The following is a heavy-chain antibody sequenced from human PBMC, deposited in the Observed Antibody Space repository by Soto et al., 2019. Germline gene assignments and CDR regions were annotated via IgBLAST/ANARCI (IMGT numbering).Heavy chain of an antibody. D-gene: IGHD1-26*01. CDR2: IFYGGST. Sequence: EVQLVESGGSLVQPGGSLRLSCAASGFTVSTNYMTWVRLAPGKGLEWVSVIFYGGSTYYADSVKGRFTISRDNSKNTLYLQMNSLRAEDTAVYYCATTGMGVTFYYYYYGMDVWGQGTTVTVSS. CDR1: GFTVSTNY. CDR3: ATTGMGVTFYYYYYGMDV. J-gene: IGHJ6*02. V-gene: IGHV3-66*01.